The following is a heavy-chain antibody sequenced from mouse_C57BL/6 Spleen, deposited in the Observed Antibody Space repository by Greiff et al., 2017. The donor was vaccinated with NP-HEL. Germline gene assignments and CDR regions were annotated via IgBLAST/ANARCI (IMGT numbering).Heavy chain of an antibody. CDR2: IHPNSGST. D-gene: IGHD1-1*01. Sequence: QVQLQQPGAELVRPGASVKLSCKASGYTFTSYWMHWVKQRPGQGLEWIGMIHPNSGSTNYNEKFKSKATLTVDKSSSTAYMQLSSLTSEDSAVYYCARSPDLLLSYWGQGTTLTVSS. V-gene: IGHV1-64*01. CDR1: GYTFTSYW. J-gene: IGHJ2*01. CDR3: ARSPDLLLSY.